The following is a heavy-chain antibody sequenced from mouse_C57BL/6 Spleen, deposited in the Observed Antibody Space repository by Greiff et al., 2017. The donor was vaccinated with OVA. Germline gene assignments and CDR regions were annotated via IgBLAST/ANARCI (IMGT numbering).Heavy chain of an antibody. V-gene: IGHV5-17*01. J-gene: IGHJ2*01. Sequence: EVKLMESGGGLVKPGGSLKLSCAASGFTFSDYGMHWVRQAPEKGLEWVAYISSGSSTIYYADTVKGRFTISRDNAKNTLFLQMTSLRSEDTAMYYCARDLLDFDYWGQGTTLTVSS. CDR2: ISSGSSTI. CDR1: GFTFSDYG. CDR3: ARDLLDFDY.